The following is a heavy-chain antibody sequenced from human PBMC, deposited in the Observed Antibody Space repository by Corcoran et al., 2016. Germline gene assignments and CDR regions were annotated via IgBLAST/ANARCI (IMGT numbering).Heavy chain of an antibody. CDR2: IYPGDSDT. J-gene: IGHJ4*02. CDR1: GYSFSNYW. Sequence: EVQLVQSGAEVKKPGESLKISCKGSGYSFSNYWIDWVRQMPGKGLEWMGIIYPGDSDTRYSPSFQGQVTISADKSISTAYLHWNSLKASDRAMYDCAVHSIYCDSTTCPFDYWGQGTLVTVSS. D-gene: IGHD2-2*01. V-gene: IGHV5-51*01. CDR3: AVHSIYCDSTTCPFDY.